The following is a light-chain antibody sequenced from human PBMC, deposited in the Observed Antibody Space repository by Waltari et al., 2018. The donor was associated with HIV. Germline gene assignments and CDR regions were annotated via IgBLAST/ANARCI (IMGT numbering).Light chain of an antibody. CDR1: NIGSKS. CDR3: QVWDSSSDTYV. J-gene: IGLJ1*01. Sequence: SYVLTQPPSVSVAPGKTARITCGGYNIGSKSVHWYQQKPGQAPVLVIYYDSDRPSGIPERFSGSNSGNTATLTISRVEAGDEVDYYCQVWDSSSDTYVFGTGTKVTVL. CDR2: YDS. V-gene: IGLV3-21*04.